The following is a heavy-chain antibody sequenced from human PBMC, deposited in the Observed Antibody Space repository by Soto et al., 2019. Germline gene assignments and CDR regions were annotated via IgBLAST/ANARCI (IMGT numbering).Heavy chain of an antibody. D-gene: IGHD2-2*01. V-gene: IGHV4-59*12. CDR3: ARGRPSRMLIVVVPAARGFDY. J-gene: IGHJ4*02. CDR1: GGSIYTYY. Sequence: SETLSLTCNVSGGSIYTYYWNWIRQSAGKGLEWIGCMFDGGSTNYNPSLKSRVTISVDTSKNQFSLKLSSVTAADTAVYYCARGRPSRMLIVVVPAARGFDYWGQGTLVTVSS. CDR2: MFDGGST.